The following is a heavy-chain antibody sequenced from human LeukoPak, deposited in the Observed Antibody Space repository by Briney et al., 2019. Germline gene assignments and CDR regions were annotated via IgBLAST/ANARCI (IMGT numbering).Heavy chain of an antibody. Sequence: KPSETLSLTCTVSGGSISSNNYHWVWLRQPPGKGLEWIGSINHSGTTYYDLSLESRVTISVDTSKNQFSLKLNSVTAADTAVYYCVREAFKVGARPYYFDYWGQGTLVTVSS. D-gene: IGHD1-26*01. CDR3: VREAFKVGARPYYFDY. J-gene: IGHJ4*02. CDR2: INHSGTT. CDR1: GGSISSNNYH. V-gene: IGHV4-39*07.